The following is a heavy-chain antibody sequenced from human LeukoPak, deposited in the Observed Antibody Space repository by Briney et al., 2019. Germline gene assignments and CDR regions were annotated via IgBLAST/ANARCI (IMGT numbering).Heavy chain of an antibody. CDR3: ARDLYSGHEGNAFDI. Sequence: PGGSLRLSCAASGFTFSSYGMHWVRQAPGKGLEWVAVISYDGSNKYYADSVKGRFTISRDNSKNTLYLQMNSLRSEDTAVCYCARDLYSGHEGNAFDIWGQGTMVTVSS. J-gene: IGHJ3*02. CDR2: ISYDGSNK. V-gene: IGHV3-30*03. D-gene: IGHD5-12*01. CDR1: GFTFSSYG.